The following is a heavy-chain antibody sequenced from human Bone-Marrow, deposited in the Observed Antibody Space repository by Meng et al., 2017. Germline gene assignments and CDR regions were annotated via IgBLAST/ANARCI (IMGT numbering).Heavy chain of an antibody. D-gene: IGHD6-13*01. J-gene: IGHJ4*02. Sequence: GESLKISCAASGFTFSSYATHWVRQAPGKGLEWVAVISYDGSNKYYADSVKGRFTISRDNSKNTLYLQMNSLRAEDTAVYYCASRAAAVPLDYWGQGTLVTVSS. CDR3: ASRAAAVPLDY. CDR2: ISYDGSNK. V-gene: IGHV3-30*01. CDR1: GFTFSSYA.